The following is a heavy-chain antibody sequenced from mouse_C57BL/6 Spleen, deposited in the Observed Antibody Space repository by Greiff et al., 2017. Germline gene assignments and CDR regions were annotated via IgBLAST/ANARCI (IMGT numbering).Heavy chain of an antibody. Sequence: EVQLQQSGPELVKPGASVKIPCKASGYTFTDYNMDWVKQSHGKSLEWIGDINPNNGGTIYNQKFKGKATLTVDESSSTAYMELRSLTSEDTAVYYCARSYYYGSSYGAMDYWGQGTSVTVSS. CDR2: INPNNGGT. V-gene: IGHV1-18*01. CDR1: GYTFTDYN. D-gene: IGHD1-1*01. CDR3: ARSYYYGSSYGAMDY. J-gene: IGHJ4*01.